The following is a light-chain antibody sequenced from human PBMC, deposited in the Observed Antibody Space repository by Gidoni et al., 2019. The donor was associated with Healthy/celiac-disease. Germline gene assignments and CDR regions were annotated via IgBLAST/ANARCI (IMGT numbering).Light chain of an antibody. CDR1: SRDVGGYNY. CDR3: SSYTSSSTYV. Sequence: QSALTQPASVSGSPGQSITISCTGTSRDVGGYNYVSWYQQHPGQAPKLMIYEVSNRPAGVSNRCSGSKSGNTASLTISGLQAEDEADYYCSSYTSSSTYVFGTGTKVTVL. V-gene: IGLV2-14*01. CDR2: EVS. J-gene: IGLJ1*01.